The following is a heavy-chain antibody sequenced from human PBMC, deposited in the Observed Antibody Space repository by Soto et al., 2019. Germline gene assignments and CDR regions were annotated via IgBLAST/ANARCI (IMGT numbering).Heavy chain of an antibody. V-gene: IGHV1-46*02. Sequence: GASVKVSCKGSGYTFNSYYIHWVLQAPGQGLEWMGIFNPSGGSTNYPQKLQGRVTLTRDTSTSTVYMELSSLRSEDTAIYYCARGGYDWYFDLWGRGTLVTVSS. CDR2: FNPSGGST. CDR1: GYTFNSYY. J-gene: IGHJ2*01. CDR3: ARGGYDWYFDL. D-gene: IGHD5-18*01.